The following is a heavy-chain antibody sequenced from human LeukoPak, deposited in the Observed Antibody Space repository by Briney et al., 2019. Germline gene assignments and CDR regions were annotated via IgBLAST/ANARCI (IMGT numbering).Heavy chain of an antibody. D-gene: IGHD5-18*01. V-gene: IGHV3-11*04. CDR3: ARADWDTAMIDY. CDR1: GFSDYY. CDR2: ISSSGTSI. J-gene: IGHJ4*02. Sequence: GGSLRLSCAGSGFSDYYMSWIRQAPGKGLEWVSYISSSGTSIYYADSVKGRFTISRDNAKNSLYLQMNSLRAEDTAVYYCARADWDTAMIDYWGQGTLVTVSS.